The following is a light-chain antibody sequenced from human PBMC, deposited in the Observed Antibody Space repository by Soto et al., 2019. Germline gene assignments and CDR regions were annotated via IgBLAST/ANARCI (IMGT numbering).Light chain of an antibody. CDR2: GNT. V-gene: IGLV1-40*01. CDR1: SSNFGSGYD. J-gene: IGLJ3*02. Sequence: QSALTQPPSVSGAPGQRVTISCTGSSSNFGSGYDVNWYQQVPGTAPKLLIFGNTNRPSGVPDRFSGSKSGTSASLAITGLQAEDEATYYCQTYDSRLRGSGVFGGGTKLTVL. CDR3: QTYDSRLRGSGV.